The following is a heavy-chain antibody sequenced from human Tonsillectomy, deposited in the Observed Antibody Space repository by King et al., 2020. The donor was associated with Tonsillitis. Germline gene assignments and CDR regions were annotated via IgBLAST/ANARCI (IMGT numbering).Heavy chain of an antibody. CDR1: GFTFTRSA. D-gene: IGHD4-23*01. J-gene: IGHJ4*02. V-gene: IGHV1-58*02. Sequence: QLVQSGTEVKKPGTSVRVSCRTSGFTFTRSAIQWVRQARGQGLEWIGWIVLGSGHTNYTQKFQDRVTITSDMSTTTVHLEVRSLRPDDTAIYYCAAEADYAGNAGWGGGTLGSVSS. CDR3: AAEADYAGNAG. CDR2: IVLGSGHT.